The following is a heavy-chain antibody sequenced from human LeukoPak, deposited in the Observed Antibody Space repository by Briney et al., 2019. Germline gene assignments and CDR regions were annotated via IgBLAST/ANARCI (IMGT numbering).Heavy chain of an antibody. D-gene: IGHD3-10*01. Sequence: GGSLRLSCAASGFTFSGYWMHWVRQAPGKGLEWVAVISYDGSNKYYADSVKGRFTISRDNSKNTLYLQMNSLRAEDTAVYYCARSHYYALFDYWGQGTLVTVPS. CDR3: ARSHYYALFDY. V-gene: IGHV3-30*03. J-gene: IGHJ4*02. CDR1: GFTFSGYW. CDR2: ISYDGSNK.